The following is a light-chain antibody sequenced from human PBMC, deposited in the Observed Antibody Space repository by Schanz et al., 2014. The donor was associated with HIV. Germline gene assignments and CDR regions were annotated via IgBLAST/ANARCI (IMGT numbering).Light chain of an antibody. CDR3: CSYTGSGTLV. CDR1: SSDVGGYNL. CDR2: EGT. Sequence: QSALTQPASVSGSPGQSITISCTGTSSDVGGYNLVSWYQHHPDKAPKLIIYEGTKRPSGVSNRFSGSKSGNTASLTISGLQAEDEADYYCCSYTGSGTLVFGGGTKLTVL. J-gene: IGLJ2*01. V-gene: IGLV2-23*01.